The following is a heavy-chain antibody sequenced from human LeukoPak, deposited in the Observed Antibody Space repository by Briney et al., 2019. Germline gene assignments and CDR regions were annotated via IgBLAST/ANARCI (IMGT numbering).Heavy chain of an antibody. CDR1: GLSFNCAA. CDR2: VSSSGGNT. Sequence: PGGSLRLSCAASGLSFNCAAMTWVRQAAGKGIEWVSLVSSSGGNTYYADSVKGRFTISRDNSKNTVYLQMNSLRAEDTAIYYCAKDIQGSYWGQGTLVTVSS. V-gene: IGHV3-23*01. J-gene: IGHJ4*02. CDR3: AKDIQGSY. D-gene: IGHD2-21*01.